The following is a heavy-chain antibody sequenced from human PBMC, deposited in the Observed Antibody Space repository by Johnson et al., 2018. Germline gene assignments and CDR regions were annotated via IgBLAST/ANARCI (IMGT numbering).Heavy chain of an antibody. CDR3: ARDRNYGYSSFDY. CDR2: INTRASVT. V-gene: IGHV3-11*04. D-gene: IGHD5-18*01. J-gene: IGHJ4*01. CDR1: GFTFSDYY. Sequence: QVQLVESGGGLVKXGGSLRLXCAASGFTFSDYYMNWIRQAPGKGLEWIAFINTRASVTYYSDSVKGRFTIPRDNAKNSLYLQMNSLRADDTAVYYWARDRNYGYSSFDYWGHGALVTVSS.